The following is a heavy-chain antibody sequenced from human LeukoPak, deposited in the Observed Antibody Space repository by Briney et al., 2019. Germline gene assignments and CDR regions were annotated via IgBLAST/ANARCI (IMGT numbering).Heavy chain of an antibody. CDR2: ISSSSSYI. J-gene: IGHJ5*02. CDR1: GFTFSSYS. CDR3: ARDSSRNCNWFDP. V-gene: IGHV3-21*01. Sequence: GGSLRLSCAASGFTFSSYSMNWVRQAPGKGLEWVSSISSSSSYIYYADSVKGRFTISRDNAKNSLYLQMNSLRAEDTAVYYCARDSSRNCNWFDPWGQGTLVTVSS. D-gene: IGHD6-13*01.